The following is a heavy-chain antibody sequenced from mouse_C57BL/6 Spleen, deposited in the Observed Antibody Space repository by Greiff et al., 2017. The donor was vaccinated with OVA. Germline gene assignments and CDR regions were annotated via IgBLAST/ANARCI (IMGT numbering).Heavy chain of an antibody. V-gene: IGHV1-20*01. CDR1: GYSFTGYF. J-gene: IGHJ3*01. Sequence: VQLQQSGPELVKPGDSVKISCKASGYSFTGYFMNWVMQSHGKSLEWIGRINPYNGDTFYNQKFKGKATLTVDKSSSTAHMELRSLTSEDSAVYYCARGGLIDLFAYWGQGTLVTVSA. CDR2: INPYNGDT. CDR3: ARGGLIDLFAY.